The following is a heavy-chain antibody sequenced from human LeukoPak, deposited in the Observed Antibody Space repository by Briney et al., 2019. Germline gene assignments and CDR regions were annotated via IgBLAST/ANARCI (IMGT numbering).Heavy chain of an antibody. CDR2: FYPGDSDT. CDR1: EYKFTDYW. D-gene: IGHD6-13*01. J-gene: IGHJ4*02. V-gene: IGHV5-51*01. Sequence: SGESLKISCTGSEYKFTDYWIAWVRQMPGKGLEWMGVFYPGDSDTRYNPSFQGQVTMSADKSTNTAYVQWSSLKASDSAMYYCARLDDLSSYPRFDYWGQGTLVTVSS. CDR3: ARLDDLSSYPRFDY.